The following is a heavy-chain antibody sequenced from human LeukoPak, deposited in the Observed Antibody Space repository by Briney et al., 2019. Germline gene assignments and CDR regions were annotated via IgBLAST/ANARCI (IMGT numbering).Heavy chain of an antibody. D-gene: IGHD4-17*01. CDR1: GYTFTGYY. Sequence: ASVKVSCKASGYTFTGYYMHWVRQAPGQGLEWMGWINPNSGGTNYAQKFQGRVTMTRDTSISTAYMELSRLRSDDTAVYYCARGRWYSATTATTYFDYWGQGTLVTVSS. CDR3: ARGRWYSATTATTYFDY. V-gene: IGHV1-2*02. CDR2: INPNSGGT. J-gene: IGHJ4*02.